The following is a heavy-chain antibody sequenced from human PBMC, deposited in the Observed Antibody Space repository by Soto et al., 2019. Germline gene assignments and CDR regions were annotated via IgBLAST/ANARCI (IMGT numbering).Heavy chain of an antibody. Sequence: PSETLSLTCAVYGGSFSGYYWSWIRQPPGKGLEWIGEINHSVSTNYNPSLKSRVTISVDTSKNQLSLKLSSVTAADTAVYYCARANYYDSSGYYYFPRIWGQGTTVTVSS. V-gene: IGHV4-34*01. D-gene: IGHD3-22*01. CDR1: GGSFSGYY. J-gene: IGHJ6*02. CDR3: ARANYYDSSGYYYFPRI. CDR2: INHSVST.